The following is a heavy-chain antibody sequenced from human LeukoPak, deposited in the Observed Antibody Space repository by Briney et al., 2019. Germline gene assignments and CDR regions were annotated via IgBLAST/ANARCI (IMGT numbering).Heavy chain of an antibody. Sequence: PSGTLSLTCTVSGGSISSYYWSWIRQPPGKGLEWIGYIYYSGSINYNPSLKSRVTISVDTSKNQFSLKLSSVTAADTAVYYCARQRQYSSGPVDYWGQGTLVTVSS. D-gene: IGHD6-19*01. CDR3: ARQRQYSSGPVDY. CDR2: IYYSGSI. CDR1: GGSISSYY. V-gene: IGHV4-59*01. J-gene: IGHJ4*02.